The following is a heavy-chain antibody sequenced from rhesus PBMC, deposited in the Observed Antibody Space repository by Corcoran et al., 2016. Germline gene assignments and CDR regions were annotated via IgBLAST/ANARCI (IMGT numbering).Heavy chain of an antibody. CDR1: GYSISSGYG. CDR3: AREIQRVQLIDY. D-gene: IGHD5-24*01. Sequence: QVQLQELGPGLVKPSETLSLTCAVSGYSISSGYGWSWIRQPPGKGLGWIGYIGGSSGSTSYNPSLKRRVTISKDTSKNQFSLKLSSVTAADTAVYYCAREIQRVQLIDYWGQGVLVTVSS. J-gene: IGHJ4*01. CDR2: IGGSSGST. V-gene: IGHV4-127*01.